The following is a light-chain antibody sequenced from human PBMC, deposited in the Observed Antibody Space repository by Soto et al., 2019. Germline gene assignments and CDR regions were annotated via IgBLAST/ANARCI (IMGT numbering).Light chain of an antibody. V-gene: IGKV3-11*01. CDR3: QQRSNWPWT. Sequence: EIVLTQSPVTLSLSPGERATLSCGASQSVSSYLAWYQQKTGQAPKLLIYAASNRATCIPARFSGGGSGTELTLTISSLEASEFSVYYCQQRSNWPWTFGQGTKVEFK. CDR1: QSVSSY. CDR2: AAS. J-gene: IGKJ1*01.